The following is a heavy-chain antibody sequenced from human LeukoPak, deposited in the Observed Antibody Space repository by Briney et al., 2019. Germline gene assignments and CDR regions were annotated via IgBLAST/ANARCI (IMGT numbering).Heavy chain of an antibody. V-gene: IGHV3-74*03. CDR1: GVTFSSNW. Sequence: GGSLRLSCAASGVTFSSNWMHWVRQAPGKGLVWVSRSNSDGRTTTYADSVKGRFTISRDNAKNTLYLQMNSLRAEDTAVYYCARVLSNIVATIRAGGTFDIWGQGTMVTVSS. J-gene: IGHJ3*02. CDR2: SNSDGRTT. CDR3: ARVLSNIVATIRAGGTFDI. D-gene: IGHD5-12*01.